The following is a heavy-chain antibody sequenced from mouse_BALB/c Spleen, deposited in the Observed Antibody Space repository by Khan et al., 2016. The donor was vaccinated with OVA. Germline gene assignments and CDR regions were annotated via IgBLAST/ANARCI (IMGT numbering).Heavy chain of an antibody. CDR1: GYTFTNYG. CDR2: IYTYTGEP. V-gene: IGHV9-3-1*01. J-gene: IGHJ4*01. Sequence: QIPLVQSGPDLKKPGETVKISCKASGYTFTNYGINWVKQAPGKGLKWMGWIYTYTGEPTYADDFKGRFAFSLETSASTAYLQINNLKNEDAATYFCARGGRRAMDYWGQGTSVTVSS. CDR3: ARGGRRAMDY. D-gene: IGHD3-3*01.